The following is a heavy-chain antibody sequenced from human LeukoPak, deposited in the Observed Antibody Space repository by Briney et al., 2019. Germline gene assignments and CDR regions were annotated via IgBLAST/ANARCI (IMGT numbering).Heavy chain of an antibody. V-gene: IGHV4-30-2*01. J-gene: IGHJ5*02. Sequence: SETLSLTCTVSGGTISSGGYYWSWIRQPPGKGLEWIGYIYHSGSTYYNPSLKSRVTISVDRSKNQFSLKLSSVTAADTAVYYCARDQGRYCSSTSCANWFDPWGQGTLVIVSS. CDR2: IYHSGST. CDR3: ARDQGRYCSSTSCANWFDP. CDR1: GGTISSGGYY. D-gene: IGHD2-2*01.